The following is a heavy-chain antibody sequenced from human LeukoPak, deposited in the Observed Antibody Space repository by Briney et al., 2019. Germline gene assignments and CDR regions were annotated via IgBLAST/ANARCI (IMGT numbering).Heavy chain of an antibody. CDR1: GVSISSYY. Sequence: SETLSLTCTVSGVSISSYYWSWIRQPPGKGLEWIGYIYTSGSTNYNPSLKSRVTISVDTSKNQFSLKLSSVTAADTAAYYCARHSRSDYDFWTGWDAFDIWGQGTMVTVSS. J-gene: IGHJ3*02. V-gene: IGHV4-4*09. D-gene: IGHD3/OR15-3a*01. CDR2: IYTSGST. CDR3: ARHSRSDYDFWTGWDAFDI.